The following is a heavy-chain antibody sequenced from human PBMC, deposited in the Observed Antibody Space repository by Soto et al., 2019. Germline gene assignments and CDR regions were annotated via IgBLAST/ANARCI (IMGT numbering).Heavy chain of an antibody. CDR2: ISRSGDRT. CDR1: GFPFGSFN. V-gene: IGHV3-64*02. J-gene: IGHJ4*02. Sequence: EVQLVESGEGLVQPGGTRSLSCAASGFPFGSFNIHGIRQAPGKGLEFVSAISRSGDRTYYADSVKGRFTITRDNSKNTVWLQMGSLRAEDMAVYYCARARCSSGQCYYFDYWGRGALVSVSS. CDR3: ARARCSSGQCYYFDY. D-gene: IGHD2-15*01.